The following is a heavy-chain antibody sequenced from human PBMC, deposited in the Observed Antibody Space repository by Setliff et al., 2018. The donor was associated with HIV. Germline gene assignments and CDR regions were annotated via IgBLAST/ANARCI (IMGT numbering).Heavy chain of an antibody. CDR3: ARDRVAVAGPAYYFDY. D-gene: IGHD6-19*01. Sequence: PSETLSLTCTVSGGSISGGGYYWSWIRQHPGKGLDWIGNIYYIGNTDYNPSLKSRVTISIDTSKNQFSLKLSSVTAADTAVYYCARDRVAVAGPAYYFDYWGQGTLVTVSS. J-gene: IGHJ4*02. CDR1: GGSISGGGYY. V-gene: IGHV4-31*03. CDR2: IYYIGNT.